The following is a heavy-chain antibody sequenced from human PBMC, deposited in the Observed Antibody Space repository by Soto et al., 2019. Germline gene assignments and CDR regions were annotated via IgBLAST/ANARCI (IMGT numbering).Heavy chain of an antibody. V-gene: IGHV2-26*01. D-gene: IGHD4-4*01. CDR3: ARMGSNGYYGMDV. CDR1: GFSLSNARMG. CDR2: IFSNDEK. J-gene: IGHJ6*02. Sequence: QVTLKESGPVLVKPTETLTLTCTVSGFSLSNARMGVSWIRQPPGKALEWLAHIFSNDEKSYSTSLKSRLTISKDTSKSQVVLTMTNMDPVDTATYYCARMGSNGYYGMDVWGQGTTVTVSS.